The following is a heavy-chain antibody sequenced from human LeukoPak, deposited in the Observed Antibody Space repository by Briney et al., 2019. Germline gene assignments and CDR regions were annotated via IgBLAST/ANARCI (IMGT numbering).Heavy chain of an antibody. D-gene: IGHD1-14*01. CDR3: ATDITPTDAFDT. J-gene: IGHJ3*02. CDR1: GYTFTGYY. CDR2: INPYSGDT. V-gene: IGHV1-2*02. Sequence: ASVKVSCKASGYTFTGYYIHWLRPAPGQGPEWMGWINPYSGDTKYAQNYRGRVTMTRDTSISTAYMGLSRLRSDDTAVYYCATDITPTDAFDTWGQGTMVTVSS.